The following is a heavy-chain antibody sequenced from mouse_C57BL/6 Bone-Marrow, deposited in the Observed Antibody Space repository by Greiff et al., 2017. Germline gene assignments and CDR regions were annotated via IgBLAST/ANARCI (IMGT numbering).Heavy chain of an antibody. Sequence: VQLQQSGPGLVQPSQSLSITCTVSGFSLTSYGVHWVRQSPGKGLEWLGVIWSGGSTDYNAAFISRLSISKDNSKSQVFFKMNSLQADDTAIYYCARNPYEYDAYWGQGTLVTVSA. CDR3: ARNPYEYDAY. V-gene: IGHV2-2*01. J-gene: IGHJ3*01. CDR2: IWSGGST. D-gene: IGHD2-4*01. CDR1: GFSLTSYG.